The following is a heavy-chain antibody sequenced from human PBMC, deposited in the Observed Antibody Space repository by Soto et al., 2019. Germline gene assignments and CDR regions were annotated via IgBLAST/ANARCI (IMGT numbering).Heavy chain of an antibody. V-gene: IGHV3-15*01. CDR3: TTDWGSGTHYGRAFDV. CDR1: GFPFRLAC. Sequence: EVLLVESGGGLVKPGGSLRLSCAASGFPFRLACMTWVRQAPGKGLEWVGHIRSNIDGATTAYAAPVKGRFSFSRDESKNTVYLQMNSLIAGDTAVYYCTTDWGSGTHYGRAFDVWGQGTMVTVSS. J-gene: IGHJ3*01. D-gene: IGHD4-17*01. CDR2: IRSNIDGATT.